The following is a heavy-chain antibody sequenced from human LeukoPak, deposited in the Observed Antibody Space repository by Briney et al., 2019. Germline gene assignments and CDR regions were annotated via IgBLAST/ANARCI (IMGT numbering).Heavy chain of an antibody. J-gene: IGHJ4*02. CDR3: AKEPYYYDSSGYYY. Sequence: GGSLRLSCAASGFTFSSYGMHWVRQAPGEGLEWVAVISYDGSNKYYADSVKGRFTISRDNSKNTLYLQMNSLRAEDTAVYYCAKEPYYYDSSGYYYWGQGTLVTVSS. CDR1: GFTFSSYG. D-gene: IGHD3-22*01. V-gene: IGHV3-30*18. CDR2: ISYDGSNK.